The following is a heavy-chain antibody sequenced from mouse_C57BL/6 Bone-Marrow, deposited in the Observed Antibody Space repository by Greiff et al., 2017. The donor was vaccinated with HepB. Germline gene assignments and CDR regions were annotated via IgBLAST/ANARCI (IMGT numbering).Heavy chain of an antibody. CDR2: IYPSDSYT. D-gene: IGHD4-1*01. J-gene: IGHJ2*01. CDR1: GYTFTSYW. CDR3: ARFRANWDFDY. Sequence: VQLQQPGAELVKPGASVKLSCKASGYTFTSYWMQWVKQRPGQGLEWIGEIYPSDSYTNYNQKFKGKATLTVDKSSSTAYMQLSSLTSEDSAVYYCARFRANWDFDYWGQGTTLTVSS. V-gene: IGHV1-50*01.